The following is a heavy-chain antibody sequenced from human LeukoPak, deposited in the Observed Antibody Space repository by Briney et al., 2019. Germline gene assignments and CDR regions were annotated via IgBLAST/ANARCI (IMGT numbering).Heavy chain of an antibody. J-gene: IGHJ5*02. CDR2: ISASGGST. Sequence: GGSLRLSCAASGFTFNNYAMNWVRQAPGRGLEWVSGISASGGSTYYPDSVKGRFTISRDNSKNTLYLQMNSLRAEDTAVYYCARDHGGSGSSWGQGTLVTVSS. D-gene: IGHD3-10*01. CDR1: GFTFNNYA. V-gene: IGHV3-23*01. CDR3: ARDHGGSGSS.